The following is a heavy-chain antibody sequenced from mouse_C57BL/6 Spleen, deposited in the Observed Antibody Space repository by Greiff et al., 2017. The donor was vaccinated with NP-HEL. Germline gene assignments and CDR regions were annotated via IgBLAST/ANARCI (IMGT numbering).Heavy chain of an antibody. D-gene: IGHD1-1*01. V-gene: IGHV1-26*01. Sequence: VQLQQSGPELVKPGASVKISCKASGYTFTDYYMNWVKQSHGKSLEWIGDINPNNGGTSYNQKFKGKATLTVDKSSSTAYMELRSLTSEDSAVYYCARRRVYYGSSCDYWGQGTTLTVSS. CDR3: ARRRVYYGSSCDY. CDR2: INPNNGGT. CDR1: GYTFTDYY. J-gene: IGHJ2*01.